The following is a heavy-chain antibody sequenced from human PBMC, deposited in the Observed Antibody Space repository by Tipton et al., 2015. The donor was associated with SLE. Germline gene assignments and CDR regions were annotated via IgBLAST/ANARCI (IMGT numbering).Heavy chain of an antibody. CDR2: IAGDESRK. V-gene: IGHV3-7*01. D-gene: IGHD2-8*01. J-gene: IGHJ4*02. Sequence: GSLRLSCVGSGFTFSNHWMSWVRQAPGKGLEWVANIAGDESRKYLVDSVKGRFTISRDNSKNTVYLQMNSLRVEDTALYYCSRGAGSVSSKFDYWGQGTLVTVSS. CDR1: GFTFSNHW. CDR3: SRGAGSVSSKFDY.